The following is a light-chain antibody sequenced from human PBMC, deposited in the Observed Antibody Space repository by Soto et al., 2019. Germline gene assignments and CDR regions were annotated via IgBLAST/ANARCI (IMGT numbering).Light chain of an antibody. CDR1: QSIRSW. J-gene: IGKJ2*02. CDR2: DAS. CDR3: QQYNSYSPLGT. Sequence: DIQMTQSPSTLSASVGDRVTITCRASQSIRSWLAWYQQKPGKAPKLLIYDASSLESGVPSRLSGSGSGTEFTLTIISLQPDDFATYYCQQYNSYSPLGTFGQGTK. V-gene: IGKV1-5*01.